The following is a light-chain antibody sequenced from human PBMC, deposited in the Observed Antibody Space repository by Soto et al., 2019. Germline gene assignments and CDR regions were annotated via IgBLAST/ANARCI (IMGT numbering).Light chain of an antibody. Sequence: IPVTQSPSSLSASVGDRVTITCRASQGISSDLVWYQQKPGRAPKLLIYAASTLQSGVPSRFSGSGSGTDFTLTISSLQPEDFATYYCQQLNSYPLTFGGGTKVEIK. V-gene: IGKV1-9*01. CDR3: QQLNSYPLT. CDR2: AAS. CDR1: QGISSD. J-gene: IGKJ4*01.